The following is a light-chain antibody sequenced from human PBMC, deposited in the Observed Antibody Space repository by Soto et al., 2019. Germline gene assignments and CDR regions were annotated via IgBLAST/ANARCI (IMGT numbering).Light chain of an antibody. Sequence: NFMLTQPHSVSESPGKTVTISCTRSSGSIARNFVQWYQQRPGSAPTTVIYEDTQRPSGVPDRFSGSIDTSSNSASLTISGLKTEDEADYYCQSYDSANQVFGGGTQLTVL. CDR3: QSYDSANQV. V-gene: IGLV6-57*04. CDR1: SGSIARNF. CDR2: EDT. J-gene: IGLJ7*01.